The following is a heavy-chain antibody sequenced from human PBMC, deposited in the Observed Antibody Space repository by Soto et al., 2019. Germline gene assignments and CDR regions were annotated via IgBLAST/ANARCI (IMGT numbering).Heavy chain of an antibody. CDR1: GGSISSGGYS. J-gene: IGHJ4*02. D-gene: IGHD6-19*01. V-gene: IGHV4-30-2*01. CDR3: TRGTPVADDY. CDR2: IYPSGST. Sequence: QLQLQESGSGLVKPSQTLSLTCAVSGGSISSGGYSWSWIRQPPGKGLEWIGYIYPSGSTYYNPSLKSRVTIAVYRTKNQFALKLSSVTAAATAVYYCTRGTPVADDYWGQGTLVTVSS.